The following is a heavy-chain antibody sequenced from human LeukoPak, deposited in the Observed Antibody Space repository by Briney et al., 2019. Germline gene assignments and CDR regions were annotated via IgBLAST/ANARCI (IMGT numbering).Heavy chain of an antibody. J-gene: IGHJ5*01. CDR1: GGSISSYN. CDR3: ARDWLGYCSSTSCYTTPNWFDP. V-gene: IGHV4-4*07. Sequence: PSETLSLTCTVSGGSISSYNWSWIRQPAGKGLEWIGRIYTSGSTNYNPSLKSRVTMTVDTSKNQFSLTLSSVTAADTAVYYCARDWLGYCSSTSCYTTPNWFDPWGQGTRVTVSS. CDR2: IYTSGST. D-gene: IGHD2-2*01.